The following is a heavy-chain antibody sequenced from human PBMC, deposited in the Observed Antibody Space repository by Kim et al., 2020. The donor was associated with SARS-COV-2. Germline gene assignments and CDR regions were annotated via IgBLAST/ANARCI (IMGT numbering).Heavy chain of an antibody. CDR3: ASGARAAVTGYYYYYGMDV. CDR1: GGTFSSYA. J-gene: IGHJ6*02. Sequence: SVKVSCKASGGTFSSYAISWVRQAPGQGLEWMGGIIPIFGTANYAQKFQGRVTITADESTSTAYMELSSLRSEDTAVYYCASGARAAVTGYYYYYGMDVWGQGTTVTVSS. V-gene: IGHV1-69*13. D-gene: IGHD1-26*01. CDR2: IIPIFGTA.